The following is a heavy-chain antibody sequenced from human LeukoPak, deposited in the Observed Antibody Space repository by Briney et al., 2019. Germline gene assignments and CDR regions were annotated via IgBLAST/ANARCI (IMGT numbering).Heavy chain of an antibody. CDR2: ISGSGGGT. D-gene: IGHD2-2*01. CDR3: AKPIVVVPSAMFDY. V-gene: IGHV3-23*01. J-gene: IGHJ4*02. CDR1: GFTFNSYD. Sequence: GGSLRLSCAASGFTFNSYDMSWVRQAPEKGLEWVATISGSGGGTYYADSVKGRFTISRDDSKNTLYLQMNSLTAEDTAVYYCAKPIVVVPSAMFDYWGQGTLVTVSS.